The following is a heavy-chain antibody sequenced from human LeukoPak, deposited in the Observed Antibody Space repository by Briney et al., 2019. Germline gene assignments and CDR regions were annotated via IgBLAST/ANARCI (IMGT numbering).Heavy chain of an antibody. V-gene: IGHV1-18*01. CDR2: ISAYNGNT. D-gene: IGHD3-22*01. CDR3: ARDHHLFHYYDSSGYYYAPTDY. Sequence: ASVKVSCKASGYTFTSYGISWVRQAPGQGLEWMGWISAYNGNTNYAQKLQGRVTMTTDTSTSTAYMELRSLRSDDTAVYYCARDHHLFHYYDSSGYYYAPTDYWGQGTLVTVFS. CDR1: GYTFTSYG. J-gene: IGHJ4*02.